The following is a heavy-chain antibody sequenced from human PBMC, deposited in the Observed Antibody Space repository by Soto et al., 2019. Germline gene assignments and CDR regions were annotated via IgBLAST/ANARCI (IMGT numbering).Heavy chain of an antibody. V-gene: IGHV3-15*01. D-gene: IGHD3-3*01. Sequence: GVLRLSCAASGFTFSNAWMSWVRQAPGKGLEWVGRIKSKTDGGTTDYAAPVKGRFTISRDDSKNTLYLQMNSLKTEDTAVYYCTTDRSITIFGVYYYYGMDVWGQGTTVTVSS. CDR2: IKSKTDGGTT. J-gene: IGHJ6*02. CDR1: GFTFSNAW. CDR3: TTDRSITIFGVYYYYGMDV.